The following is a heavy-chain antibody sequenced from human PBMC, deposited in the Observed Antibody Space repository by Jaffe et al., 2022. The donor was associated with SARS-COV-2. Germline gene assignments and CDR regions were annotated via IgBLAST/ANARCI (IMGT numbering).Heavy chain of an antibody. CDR2: ISYDGSNK. J-gene: IGHJ4*02. Sequence: QVQLVESGGGVVQPGRSLRLSCAASGFTFSSYGMHWVRQAPGKGLEWVAVISYDGSNKYYADSVKGRFTISRDNSKNTLYLQMNSLRAEDTAVYYCAKDQLAVAGPFDYWGQGTLVTVSS. V-gene: IGHV3-30*18. CDR3: AKDQLAVAGPFDY. CDR1: GFTFSSYG. D-gene: IGHD6-19*01.